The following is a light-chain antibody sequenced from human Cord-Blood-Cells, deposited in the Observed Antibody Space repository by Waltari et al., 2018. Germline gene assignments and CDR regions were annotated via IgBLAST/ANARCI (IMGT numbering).Light chain of an antibody. Sequence: SYELTQPPSASVSPGQTARTTSSGDALPKQYAYWYQQKPGQAPALVIYKVSERPSGIPERFSGSSSGTTVTLTISGVQAEDEADYYCQSADSSGTYEVFGGGTKLTVL. J-gene: IGLJ3*02. V-gene: IGLV3-25*03. CDR1: ALPKQY. CDR3: QSADSSGTYEV. CDR2: KVS.